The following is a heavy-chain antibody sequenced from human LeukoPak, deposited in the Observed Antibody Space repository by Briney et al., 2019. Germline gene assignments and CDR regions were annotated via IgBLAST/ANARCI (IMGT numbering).Heavy chain of an antibody. D-gene: IGHD6-25*01. Sequence: GGSLRLSCAASGFTFSNYGMHWVRQAPGKGLEWVAVISYDGSAKYYGDSVKGRFTISRDSSTNTLYLQMNSLRPEDTAVYYCAKDRRQGLAAGASDILGQGAMGPVSS. J-gene: IGHJ3*02. CDR2: ISYDGSAK. V-gene: IGHV3-30*18. CDR1: GFTFSNYG. CDR3: AKDRRQGLAAGASDI.